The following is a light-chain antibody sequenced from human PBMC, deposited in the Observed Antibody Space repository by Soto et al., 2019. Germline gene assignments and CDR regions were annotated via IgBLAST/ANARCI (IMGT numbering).Light chain of an antibody. J-gene: IGLJ2*01. Sequence: QSALTQPASVSGSPGQSITISCTGSSSDVGGFDYVSWYQQHPGKAPKLMIYDVSNRPSGVSNRFSGSKSGNTASLTISGLQDEDEADYYCSSYTSISTRGGVFGGGTKLTVL. CDR1: SSDVGGFDY. V-gene: IGLV2-14*03. CDR2: DVS. CDR3: SSYTSISTRGGV.